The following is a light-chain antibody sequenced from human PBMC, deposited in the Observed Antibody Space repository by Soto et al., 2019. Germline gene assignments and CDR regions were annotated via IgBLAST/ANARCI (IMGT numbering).Light chain of an antibody. Sequence: QSVLTQPASVSGSPVQSITISCTGTSSDIGSYNLVSWYQQHPGKTPKLMLYEVSQRPSGVSYRFSGSKSGNTASLTISGLQTEDEADYYCGAHAGTTLWVLGGGTKLTVL. J-gene: IGLJ3*02. CDR2: EVS. V-gene: IGLV2-23*02. CDR3: GAHAGTTLWV. CDR1: SSDIGSYNL.